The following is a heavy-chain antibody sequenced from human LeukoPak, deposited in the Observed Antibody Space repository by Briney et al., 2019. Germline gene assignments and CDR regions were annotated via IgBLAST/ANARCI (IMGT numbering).Heavy chain of an antibody. J-gene: IGHJ3*01. Sequence: GASVKVSCKASGYTLTSHYMHWVRQAPGQGLEWMGLISPRGGATIYGQKFQGRVTMTSDTSTSTVYMELSSLRPADTAVYYCASGMQLRVGELFRDTRYDGFDLWGQGTMVTVSS. CDR1: GYTLTSHY. CDR3: ASGMQLRVGELFRDTRYDGFDL. D-gene: IGHD3-16*01. CDR2: ISPRGGAT. V-gene: IGHV1-46*01.